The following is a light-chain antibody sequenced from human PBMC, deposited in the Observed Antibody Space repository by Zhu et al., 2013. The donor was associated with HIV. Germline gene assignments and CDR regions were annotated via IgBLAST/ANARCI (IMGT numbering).Light chain of an antibody. CDR1: NIGSKS. CDR2: DDS. Sequence: DVLTQPPSVSVAPGKTARITCGGDNIGSKSVHWYQHQSGQAPVVVIYDDSARPSGIPERFSGTNSGNTATLTISRVEAGDEADYYCQMWDSSSDHYVFGTGTKVSVL. V-gene: IGLV3-21*04. CDR3: QMWDSSSDHYV. J-gene: IGLJ1*01.